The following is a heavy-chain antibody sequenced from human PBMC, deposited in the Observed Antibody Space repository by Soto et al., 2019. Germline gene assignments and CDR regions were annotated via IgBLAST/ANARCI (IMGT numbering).Heavy chain of an antibody. CDR2: IYYSGST. V-gene: IGHV4-31*03. CDR3: ARGVGCSGGSCYSSYYYYMDV. CDR1: GGSISSGGYY. D-gene: IGHD2-15*01. Sequence: QVQLQESGPGLVKPSQTLSLTCTVSGGSISSGGYYWSWIRQHPGKGLEWIGYIYYSGSTYYNPSLKSRVTTSVDTSKNQFSLKLSSVTAADTAVYYCARGVGCSGGSCYSSYYYYMDVWGKGTTVTVSS. J-gene: IGHJ6*03.